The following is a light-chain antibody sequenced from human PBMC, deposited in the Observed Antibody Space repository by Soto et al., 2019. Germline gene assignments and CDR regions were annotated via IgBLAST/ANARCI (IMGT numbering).Light chain of an antibody. CDR1: SGSVSTTYY. V-gene: IGLV8-61*01. CDR3: MLYMGGGLVV. Sequence: QTVVTQEPSFSVSPGGTVTLTRGFTSGSVSTTYYPSWYQQTPGQAPRTLIYSTNIRSSGVPDRFSGSILGNKAALTITGAQADDESDYHCMLYMGGGLVVFGGGTKLTVL. CDR2: STN. J-gene: IGLJ2*01.